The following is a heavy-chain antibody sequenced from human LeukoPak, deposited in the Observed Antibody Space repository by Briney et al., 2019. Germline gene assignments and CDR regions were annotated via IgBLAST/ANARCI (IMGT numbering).Heavy chain of an antibody. D-gene: IGHD2-2*01. Sequence: ASVKVSCKASGGTFISYAISWVRQAPGQGLEWMGGIIPIFGTANYAQKFQGRVTITADESTSTAYMELSSLRSDDTAVYYCARDYCSSTSCLFDYWGQGTLVTVSS. CDR2: IIPIFGTA. J-gene: IGHJ4*02. V-gene: IGHV1-69*13. CDR3: ARDYCSSTSCLFDY. CDR1: GGTFISYA.